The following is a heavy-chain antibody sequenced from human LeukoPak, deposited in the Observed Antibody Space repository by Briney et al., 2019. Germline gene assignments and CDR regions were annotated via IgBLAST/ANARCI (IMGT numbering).Heavy chain of an antibody. CDR2: IYTSGST. D-gene: IGHD3-10*01. V-gene: IGHV4-4*07. CDR3: ARDRPVGLWFGELPDY. J-gene: IGHJ4*02. CDR1: GGSISSYY. Sequence: SETLSLTCTVSGGSISSYYWSWIRQPAGKGLEWIGRIYTSGSTNYNPSLKSRVTMSVDTSKNQFSLKLSSVTAADTAVYYCARDRPVGLWFGELPDYWGQGTLVTVSS.